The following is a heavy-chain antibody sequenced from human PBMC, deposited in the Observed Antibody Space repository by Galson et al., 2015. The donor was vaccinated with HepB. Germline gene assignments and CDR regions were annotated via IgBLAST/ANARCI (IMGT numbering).Heavy chain of an antibody. CDR2: MNPNSGNT. V-gene: IGHV1-8*01. CDR3: ARFGVVPAAYDY. Sequence: SVKVSCKASGYTFTSYDINWVRQATGQGPEWMGWMNPNSGNTGYAQKFQGRVTMTRNTSISTAYMELSSLRSEDTAVYYCARFGVVPAAYDYWGQGTLVTVSS. J-gene: IGHJ4*02. CDR1: GYTFTSYD. D-gene: IGHD2-2*01.